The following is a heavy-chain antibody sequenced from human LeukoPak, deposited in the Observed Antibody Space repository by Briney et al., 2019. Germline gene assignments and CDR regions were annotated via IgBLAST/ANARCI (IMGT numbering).Heavy chain of an antibody. D-gene: IGHD2-8*01. CDR1: GFTFSSYA. V-gene: IGHV3-30*04. J-gene: IGHJ4*02. CDR3: AKEVLLTPQNYFDY. CDR2: ISYDGSNK. Sequence: GGSLRLSCAASGFTFSSYAMHWVRQAPGKGLEWVAVISYDGSNKYYADSVKGRFTISRDNSKNTLYLQMNSLRAEDTAVYYCAKEVLLTPQNYFDYGAQGPLVTVSS.